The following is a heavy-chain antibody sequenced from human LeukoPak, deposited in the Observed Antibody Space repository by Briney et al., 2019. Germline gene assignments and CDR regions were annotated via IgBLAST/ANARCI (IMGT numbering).Heavy chain of an antibody. J-gene: IGHJ6*03. CDR3: ARDRDILTGYYYYYYYMDV. CDR2: IRYDGSNK. V-gene: IGHV3-30*02. Sequence: GGSLRLSCAASGFTFSSYGMYWVRQAPGKGLEWVAFIRYDGSNKYYADSMKGRFTISRDNSKNMLYLQMNSLRAEDTAVYYCARDRDILTGYYYYYYYMDVWGKGTTVTISS. CDR1: GFTFSSYG. D-gene: IGHD3-9*01.